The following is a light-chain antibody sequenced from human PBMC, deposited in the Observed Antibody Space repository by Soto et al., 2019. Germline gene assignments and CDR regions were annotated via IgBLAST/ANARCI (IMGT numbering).Light chain of an antibody. J-gene: IGLJ2*01. Sequence: QSVLTQPASVSGSPGQSITISCTGTSSDVGSYNLVSWYQHLPGKAPKLMIFEVTKRPSGVSTRFSGSKSGNTASLTISGLLAEDEADYYCSSYAGSSIVVVFGGGTKLTVL. CDR1: SSDVGSYNL. CDR3: SSYAGSSIVVV. CDR2: EVT. V-gene: IGLV2-23*02.